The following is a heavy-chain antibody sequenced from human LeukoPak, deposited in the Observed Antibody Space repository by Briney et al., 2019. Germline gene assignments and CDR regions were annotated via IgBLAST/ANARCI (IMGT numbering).Heavy chain of an antibody. Sequence: GGSLRLSCAASGFTFRSYSMNWVRQAPGKGLEWVSSISSSSSYIYYADSVKGRFTISKDNAKNSLYLQMNSLRAEDTAVYYCATSYSGSYPDYWGQGTLVTVSS. CDR3: ATSYSGSYPDY. J-gene: IGHJ4*02. V-gene: IGHV3-21*01. CDR1: GFTFRSYS. D-gene: IGHD1-26*01. CDR2: ISSSSSYI.